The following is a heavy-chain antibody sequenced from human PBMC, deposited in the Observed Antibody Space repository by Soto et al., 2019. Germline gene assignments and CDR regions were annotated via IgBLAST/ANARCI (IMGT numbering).Heavy chain of an antibody. CDR3: ARVLLWFGEAAGDDAFDI. D-gene: IGHD3-10*01. V-gene: IGHV1-18*01. CDR2: ISAYNGNT. J-gene: IGHJ3*02. CDR1: GYTFTSYG. Sequence: QVQLVQSGAEVKKPGASVKVSCKASGYTFTSYGISWVRQAPGQGLEWVGWISAYNGNTNYAQKLQGRVTMTTDTSTSTAYMELRSLRSDDTAVYYCARVLLWFGEAAGDDAFDIWGQGTMVTVSS.